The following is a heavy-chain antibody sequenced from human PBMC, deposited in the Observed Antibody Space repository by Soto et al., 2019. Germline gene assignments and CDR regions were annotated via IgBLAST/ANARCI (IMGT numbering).Heavy chain of an antibody. CDR3: AKEIMDGSYGDYCFDY. CDR2: ISGSGGST. V-gene: IGHV3-23*01. D-gene: IGHD4-17*01. Sequence: VGSLRLSCAASGFTFSSYAMSCVRQARGKWLEWVSAISGSGGSTYYAESVKGRFTISRDNSKHTLYLQMKSLRAEDTAVYYGAKEIMDGSYGDYCFDYWGQGTLVTGSS. J-gene: IGHJ4*02. CDR1: GFTFSSYA.